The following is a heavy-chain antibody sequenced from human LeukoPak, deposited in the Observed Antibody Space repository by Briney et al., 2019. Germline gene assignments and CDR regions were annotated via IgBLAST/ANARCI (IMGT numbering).Heavy chain of an antibody. V-gene: IGHV3-23*01. CDR2: ISGSGGST. CDR1: GFTFSSYA. D-gene: IGHD2-2*01. CDR3: AKDDIVEVPAAPTSGICDY. Sequence: GVSLRLSCAASGFTFSSYAMSWVRQAPGKGLEWVSAISGSGGSTYYADSVKGRFTISRDNSKNTLYLQMNSLRAEDTAVYYCAKDDIVEVPAAPTSGICDYWGQGTLVTVSS. J-gene: IGHJ4*02.